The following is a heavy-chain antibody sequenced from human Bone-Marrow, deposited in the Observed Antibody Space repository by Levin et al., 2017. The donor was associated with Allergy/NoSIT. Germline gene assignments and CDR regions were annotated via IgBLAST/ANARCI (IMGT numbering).Heavy chain of an antibody. J-gene: IGHJ4*02. CDR1: GYNFAAYW. V-gene: IGHV5-51*01. CDR2: ILPGDSDS. D-gene: IGHD6-19*01. CDR3: VRQHKSGWDTPEY. Sequence: VASVKVSCKMSGYNFAAYWIGWVRQVPGKGLEWMGLILPGDSDSRYSPSFQGQVTIPVDKSIRTAYLQWSSLKAADTGMYYCVRQHKSGWDTPEYWGQGTLVTVSS.